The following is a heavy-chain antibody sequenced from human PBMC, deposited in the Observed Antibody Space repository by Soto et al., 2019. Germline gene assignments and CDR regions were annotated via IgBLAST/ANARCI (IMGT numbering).Heavy chain of an antibody. CDR3: DRPITNLRYYYYAMDV. CDR2: IYPGYSDT. J-gene: IGHJ6*02. Sequence: GSLKISCKGSGYTFTDYWIGWVPQLPGKGLEWMGIIYPGYSDTRYSPSFQGHVTVTVDKSTSTAYLQWNTLKASDTAMSYCDRPITNLRYYYYAMDVWGQGTTVTVSS. CDR1: GYTFTDYW. V-gene: IGHV5-51*01. D-gene: IGHD2-8*01.